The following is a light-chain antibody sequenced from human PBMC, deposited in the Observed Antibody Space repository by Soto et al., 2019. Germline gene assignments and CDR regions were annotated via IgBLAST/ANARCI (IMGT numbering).Light chain of an antibody. V-gene: IGLV4-69*01. CDR1: SGLSSYS. CDR3: QTWGTGIQGV. CDR2: LNSDGSH. Sequence: QLVLTQSPSASASLGASVKLTCTLSSGLSSYSIAWHQQRPEKGPRYLMKLNSDGSHSKGDGIPDRFSGSSSGAERYLTISSLQSEDEADYYCQTWGTGIQGVFGGGTKVTVL. J-gene: IGLJ3*02.